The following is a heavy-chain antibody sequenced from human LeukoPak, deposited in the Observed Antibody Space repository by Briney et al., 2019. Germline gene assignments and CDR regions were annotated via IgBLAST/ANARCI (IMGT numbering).Heavy chain of an antibody. CDR3: ARTGYSSSWYDYYYYGMDV. Sequence: AERSLRLACAACGFNGNSEWMSWVRQAPRKGLEWVANIKQDGSEKYYVDSVKGRFTISRDNAKNSLYLQMNSLRAEDTAVYYCARTGYSSSWYDYYYYGMDVWGQGTTVTVSS. V-gene: IGHV3-7*02. J-gene: IGHJ6*02. CDR1: GFNGNSEW. CDR2: IKQDGSEK. D-gene: IGHD6-13*01.